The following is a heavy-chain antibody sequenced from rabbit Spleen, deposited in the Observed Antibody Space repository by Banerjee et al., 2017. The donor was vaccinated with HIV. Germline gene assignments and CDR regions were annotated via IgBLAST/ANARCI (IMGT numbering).Heavy chain of an antibody. CDR3: AKDLPEIIGWNFGF. CDR2: INTITAKT. J-gene: IGHJ4*02. V-gene: IGHV1S45*01. CDR1: GFSFSSSYY. D-gene: IGHD1-1*01. Sequence: QEQLVESGGGLVQPEGSLTLTCTASGFSFSSSYYMSWVRQAPGKGLEWIGCINTITAKTVYATWAKGRFTISRASSTTVFLQMTSLTVADTATYFCAKDLPEIIGWNFGFWGPGTLVTVS.